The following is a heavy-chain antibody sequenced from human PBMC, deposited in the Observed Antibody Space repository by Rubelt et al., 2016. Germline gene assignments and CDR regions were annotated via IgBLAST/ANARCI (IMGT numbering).Heavy chain of an antibody. D-gene: IGHD2-2*01. J-gene: IGHJ4*02. V-gene: IGHV3-53*01. CDR2: NYSGGST. Sequence: WVRQAPGKGLEWVSVNYSGGSTYYADSVKGRFTISRDNSKNTLYLQMNSLRAEDTAVYYCARGGGVVVVPAATYFDYWGQGTLVTVAS. CDR3: ARGGGVVVVPAATYFDY.